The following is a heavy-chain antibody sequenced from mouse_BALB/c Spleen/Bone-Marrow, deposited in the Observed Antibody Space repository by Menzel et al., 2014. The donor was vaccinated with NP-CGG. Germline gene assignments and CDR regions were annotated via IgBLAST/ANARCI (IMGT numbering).Heavy chain of an antibody. Sequence: VQLQQSGPQLVRPGASVKISCKASGYSFTSYWMHWVKQRPGQGLEWIGMVDPSDSETRLNQKFKDKATLTVDKSSSTAYMQLSSPISEDSAVHYCASPSDGNPFAYWGQGTLVTVSA. CDR3: ASPSDGNPFAY. CDR1: GYSFTSYW. V-gene: IGHV1S127*01. J-gene: IGHJ3*01. CDR2: VDPSDSET. D-gene: IGHD2-1*01.